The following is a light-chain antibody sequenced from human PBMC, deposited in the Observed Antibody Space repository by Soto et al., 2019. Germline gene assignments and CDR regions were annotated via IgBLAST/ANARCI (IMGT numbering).Light chain of an antibody. CDR2: AAS. J-gene: IGKJ2*01. CDR1: QSISSY. V-gene: IGKV1-39*01. CDR3: QQSYSTPPT. Sequence: DIQMTQSPSSLSASVGDRVTITCRASQSISSYLNWYQQKPGKAPNLLIYAASSLQSEVPSRFSGSGSGTDFTLTISSLQPEDFATYYCQQSYSTPPTFGQGTKLEIK.